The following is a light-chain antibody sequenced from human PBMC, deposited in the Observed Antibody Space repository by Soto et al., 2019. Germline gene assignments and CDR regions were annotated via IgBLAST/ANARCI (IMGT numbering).Light chain of an antibody. J-gene: IGKJ1*01. V-gene: IGKV1-27*01. CDR3: QKYNSAPQT. Sequence: DIQMTQAPSSLSASVGDRVTITCRASQDISNFLAWYQHKPGEVPKLLIFAAFTLHPGVPSRFSGSGSGTDFTLTISSLQPEDVATYYCQKYNSAPQTFGQGT. CDR1: QDISNF. CDR2: AAF.